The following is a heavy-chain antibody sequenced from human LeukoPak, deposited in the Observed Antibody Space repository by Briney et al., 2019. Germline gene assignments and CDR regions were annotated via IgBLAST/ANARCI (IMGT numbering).Heavy chain of an antibody. CDR2: INQDESEK. V-gene: IGHV3-7*05. D-gene: IGHD3-10*01. J-gene: IGHJ4*02. CDR3: ARRGDTDY. Sequence: GGSLRLSCAASGFTFSNSWMTWVRQAPRKGLEWVANINQDESEKYYVDSVKGRFTISRDNAKNSLYLQMNSLRAEDTAVYYCARRGDTDYWGQGTLVTVSS. CDR1: GFTFSNSW.